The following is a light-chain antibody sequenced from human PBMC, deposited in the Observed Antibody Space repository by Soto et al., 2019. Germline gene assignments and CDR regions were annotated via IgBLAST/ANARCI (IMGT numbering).Light chain of an antibody. CDR1: SSDIGGYNY. J-gene: IGLJ1*01. V-gene: IGLV2-14*01. Sequence: QSALTQPASVSGSPGQSITISCTGTSSDIGGYNYVSWYQQHPGKAPKLMIYDVNNRPSGVSDRFSASKSGNTASLTISGLQAEDEAEYYCGSYTSSSTNVFGTGTKVTVL. CDR2: DVN. CDR3: GSYTSSSTNV.